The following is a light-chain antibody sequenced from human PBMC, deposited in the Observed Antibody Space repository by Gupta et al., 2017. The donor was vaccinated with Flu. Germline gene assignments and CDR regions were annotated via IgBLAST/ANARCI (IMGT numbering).Light chain of an antibody. CDR3: RSYATGNSYV. V-gene: IGLV2-23*02. J-gene: IGLJ2*01. CDR1: L. CDR2: EFG. Sequence: LVSWYKHLPGKVPKLLLYEFGKRPSWVSSRFSGSQSGNTASLTISGLKVEDEPDYYCRSYATGNSYVFGVGTKVTVL.